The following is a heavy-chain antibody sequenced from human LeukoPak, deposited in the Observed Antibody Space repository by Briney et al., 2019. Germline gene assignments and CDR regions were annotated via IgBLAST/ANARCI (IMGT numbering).Heavy chain of an antibody. CDR3: ARVSDGYDPYFDY. CDR1: GYTFTGYY. J-gene: IGHJ4*02. V-gene: IGHV1-2*04. Sequence: GASVKVSCKASGYTFTGYYMHWVRQAPGQGLEWMGWINPNSGGTNYAQKFQGWVTMTRDTSISTAYMELSRPRSDDTAVYYCARVSDGYDPYFDYWGQGTLVTVSS. D-gene: IGHD5-24*01. CDR2: INPNSGGT.